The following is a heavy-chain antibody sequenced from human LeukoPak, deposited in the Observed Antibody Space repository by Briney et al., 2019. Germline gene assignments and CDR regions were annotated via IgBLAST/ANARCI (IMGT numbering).Heavy chain of an antibody. D-gene: IGHD6-13*01. CDR1: GFTFSSYW. J-gene: IGHJ5*02. CDR3: ARGGFRAAANWFDP. CDR2: IKQDGSEK. Sequence: GGSLRLSCAASGFTFSSYWMSWVRQAPGKGLEWVANIKQDGSEKYYVDSVKGRFTISRDNAKNSLYLQMNSLRAEDTAVYYCARGGFRAAANWFDPWGQGTLVTVSS. V-gene: IGHV3-7*04.